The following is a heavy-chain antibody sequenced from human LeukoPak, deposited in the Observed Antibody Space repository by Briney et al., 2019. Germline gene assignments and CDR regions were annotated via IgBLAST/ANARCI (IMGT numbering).Heavy chain of an antibody. CDR2: ITSSGRAT. J-gene: IGHJ5*02. V-gene: IGHV3-11*05. Sequence: PGGSLRLSCAASGFIFSDYYMFWIRQAPGKGLEWLAYITSSGRATNYADSVRGRFTISRDNAKNSLYLQMNSLRAEDTAVYYCARDLFSWSEVAAGIVPYFDPWGQGTLVTVSS. CDR1: GFIFSDYY. CDR3: ARDLFSWSEVAAGIVPYFDP. D-gene: IGHD3-3*01.